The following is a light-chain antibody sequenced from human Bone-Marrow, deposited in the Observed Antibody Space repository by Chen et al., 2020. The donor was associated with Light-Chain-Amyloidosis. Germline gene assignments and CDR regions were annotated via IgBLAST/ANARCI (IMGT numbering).Light chain of an antibody. CDR3: QVWVRSRDRPV. CDR1: NIGSTS. CDR2: DDS. J-gene: IGLJ3*02. Sequence: SYVLTQPSSVSVAPGQTATIACGGNNIGSTSVHWYQQTPGQAPLLVVYDDSDRPSGIPERLSGSNSGNTATLTISRVEAGDEANYYGQVWVRSRDRPVFGGGTKLTVL. V-gene: IGLV3-21*02.